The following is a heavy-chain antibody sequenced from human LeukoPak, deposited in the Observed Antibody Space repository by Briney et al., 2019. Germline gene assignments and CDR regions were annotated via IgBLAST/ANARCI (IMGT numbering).Heavy chain of an antibody. D-gene: IGHD2-21*02. CDR3: AKTAQFDY. CDR2: ISGSGSST. J-gene: IGHJ4*02. V-gene: IGHV3-23*01. Sequence: GGSLRLSCAASGFTFSSYAMSWVRQAPGKGLEWVSSISGSGSSTWYADSVKGRFTIPRDNSENTLYLQTNSLRGEDTAVYYCAKTAQFDYWGQGTLVTVSS. CDR1: GFTFSSYA.